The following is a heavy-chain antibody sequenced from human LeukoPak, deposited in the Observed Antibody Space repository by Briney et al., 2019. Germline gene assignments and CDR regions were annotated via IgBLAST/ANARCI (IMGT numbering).Heavy chain of an antibody. CDR2: IKQDGSEV. Sequence: PGGSLRLSCAVSQFTFRRYWMSWVRQAPGKGLEWVANIKQDGSEVNYVDSVKGRFTISRDNAKNSLYLQMNSLRAEDTALYYCAKDISDSGWLGYWGQGTLVTVSS. D-gene: IGHD6-19*01. CDR1: QFTFRRYW. CDR3: AKDISDSGWLGY. V-gene: IGHV3-7*03. J-gene: IGHJ4*02.